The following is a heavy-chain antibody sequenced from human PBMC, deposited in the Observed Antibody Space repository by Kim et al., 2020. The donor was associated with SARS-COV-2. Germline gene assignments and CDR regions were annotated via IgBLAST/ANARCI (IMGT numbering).Heavy chain of an antibody. CDR2: IIPIFGTA. J-gene: IGHJ5*02. CDR3: ARDGYNYHNWFDP. CDR1: GGTFSSYA. Sequence: SVKVSCKASGGTFSSYAISWVRQAPGQGLEWMGGIIPIFGTANYAQKFQGRVTITADESTSTAYMELSSLRSEDTAVYYCARDGYNYHNWFDPWGQGTLVTVSS. V-gene: IGHV1-69*13. D-gene: IGHD5-12*01.